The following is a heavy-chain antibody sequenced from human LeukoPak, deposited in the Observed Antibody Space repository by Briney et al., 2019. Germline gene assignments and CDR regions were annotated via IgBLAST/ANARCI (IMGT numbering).Heavy chain of an antibody. V-gene: IGHV1-69*05. J-gene: IGHJ4*02. Sequence: GSSVKVSCKASGGTFSSYAISWVRQAPGQGLEWMGRIIPIFGTANYAQKFQGRVTITTDESTSTAYMELSSLRSEDTAVYYCARDWYGDYPALDYWGQGTLATVSS. CDR1: GGTFSSYA. D-gene: IGHD4-17*01. CDR2: IIPIFGTA. CDR3: ARDWYGDYPALDY.